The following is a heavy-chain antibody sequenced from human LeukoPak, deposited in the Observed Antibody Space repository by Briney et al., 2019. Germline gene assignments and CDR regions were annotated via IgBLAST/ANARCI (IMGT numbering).Heavy chain of an antibody. CDR3: AKDRRITAPLFDY. J-gene: IGHJ4*02. CDR2: ISGGGGST. V-gene: IGHV3-23*01. D-gene: IGHD1-20*01. CDR1: GFTFSSYA. Sequence: GGSLRLSCAASGFTFSSYAMSWVRQAPGKGLEWVSTISGGGGSTFYADSVKGRFTISRDNPKNTLSLQMNSLRAEDTAVYYCAKDRRITAPLFDYWGQGTLVTVSS.